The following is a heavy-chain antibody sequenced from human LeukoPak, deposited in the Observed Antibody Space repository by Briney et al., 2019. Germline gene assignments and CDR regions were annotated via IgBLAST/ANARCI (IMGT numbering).Heavy chain of an antibody. CDR3: ATARSVAGPFDY. CDR2: FDPEDGET. J-gene: IGHJ4*02. Sequence: ASVKVSCKVSGYTLTELSMHWARQAPGKGLEWMGGFDPEDGETIYAQKFQGRVTMTEDTSTDTAYMELSSLRSEDTAVYYCATARSVAGPFDYWGQGTLVTVSS. D-gene: IGHD6-19*01. CDR1: GYTLTELS. V-gene: IGHV1-24*01.